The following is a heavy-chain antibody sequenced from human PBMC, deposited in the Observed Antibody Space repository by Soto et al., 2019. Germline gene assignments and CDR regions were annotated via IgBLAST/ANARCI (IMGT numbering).Heavy chain of an antibody. V-gene: IGHV3-7*04. J-gene: IGHJ4*02. CDR2: IKEDGSNK. D-gene: IGHD4-4*01. CDR1: GFTFSSHW. Sequence: EVQLVESGGGLVQPGGSLRLSCAASGFTFSSHWMTWVRQAPGKGLEWVANIKEDGSNKYYLDSVKGRFTISRDNAKNSVYLQRNSLRRDDTAVYYCARGVTVAYFWGQGTLVTVSS. CDR3: ARGVTVAYF.